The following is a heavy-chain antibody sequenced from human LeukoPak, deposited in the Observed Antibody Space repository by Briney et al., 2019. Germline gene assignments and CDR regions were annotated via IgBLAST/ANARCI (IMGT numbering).Heavy chain of an antibody. CDR1: GASISSYY. J-gene: IGHJ6*03. D-gene: IGHD3-10*01. Sequence: SETLSLTCNVSGASISSYYWSWIRQPAGKGLEWIGRTYTSGSTNYNPSLKSRVTMSVDMSKNQFSLKLSSMIAADTAVYYCARGLVRGVINSPYYMDVWGKGTTVTISS. CDR3: ARGLVRGVINSPYYMDV. CDR2: TYTSGST. V-gene: IGHV4-4*07.